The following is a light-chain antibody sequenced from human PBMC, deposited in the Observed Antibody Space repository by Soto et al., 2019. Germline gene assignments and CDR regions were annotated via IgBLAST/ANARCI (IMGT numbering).Light chain of an antibody. CDR2: GAS. J-gene: IGKJ4*01. Sequence: IVMTQSPATLSVSPGERATLSCRASQGIGSTLAWYQQKPGQTPRLLIYGASTRATGVPARFSGSGSGTEFTLTINSLQSEDFAVYYCQRYNNCPRTFGGGTKVEIK. CDR3: QRYNNCPRT. V-gene: IGKV3-15*01. CDR1: QGIGST.